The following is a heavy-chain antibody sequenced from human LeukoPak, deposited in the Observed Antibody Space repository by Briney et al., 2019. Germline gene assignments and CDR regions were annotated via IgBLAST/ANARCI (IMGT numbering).Heavy chain of an antibody. CDR1: GFTFSSYA. CDR3: AKAYVSGSYSYYFDS. CDR2: ISGSGGST. Sequence: GGSLRLSCAASGFTFSSYAMNWVRQAPGKGLEWVSAISGSGGSTYYADSVKGRFTISRDNSKNTLFLQMSSLRAEDTAVYYCAKAYVSGSYSYYFDSWGQGTLVTVSS. J-gene: IGHJ4*02. V-gene: IGHV3-23*01. D-gene: IGHD1-26*01.